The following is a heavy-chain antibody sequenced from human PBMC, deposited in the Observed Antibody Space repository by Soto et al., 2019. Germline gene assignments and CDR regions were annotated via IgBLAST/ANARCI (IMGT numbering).Heavy chain of an antibody. CDR3: AKVHPYYYDSSGHDAFDI. Sequence: PGGSLRLSCAASGFSFSDYAMTWVRQSPGKGLEWVSSLSDSGGGTYYADSVKGRFTISRDNSRNTLYLQMNSLRRDDTAVYFCAKVHPYYYDSSGHDAFDIWGQGTVVTVSS. V-gene: IGHV3-23*01. CDR2: LSDSGGGT. D-gene: IGHD3-22*01. CDR1: GFSFSDYA. J-gene: IGHJ3*02.